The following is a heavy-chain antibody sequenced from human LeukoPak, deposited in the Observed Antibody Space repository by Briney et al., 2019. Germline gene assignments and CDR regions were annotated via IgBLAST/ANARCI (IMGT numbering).Heavy chain of an antibody. D-gene: IGHD3-10*02. CDR2: ISGSGVST. V-gene: IGHV3-23*01. CDR3: AELGITMIGGV. Sequence: GGSLRLSCAASGFTFSSYAMKWVRQAPGKGLEWVSAISGSGVSTYYADSMKGRFTISRDNAKNSLYLQMNSLRAEDTAVYYCAELGITMIGGVWGKGTTVTISS. CDR1: GFTFSSYA. J-gene: IGHJ6*04.